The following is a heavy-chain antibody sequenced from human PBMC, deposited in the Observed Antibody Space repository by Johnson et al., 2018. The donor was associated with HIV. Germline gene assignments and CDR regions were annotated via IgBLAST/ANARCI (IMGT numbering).Heavy chain of an antibody. CDR2: IKQDGSEK. D-gene: IGHD6-13*01. J-gene: IGHJ3*02. CDR1: GFTFSSYG. Sequence: VQLVESGGGVVQPGGSLRLSCAASGFTFSSYGMHWVRQAPGKGLEWVANIKQDGSEKYYVDSVKGRFTISRDNAKNSLYLQMNSLRAEDTAVYYCARVYLSSNWYSYDAFDIWGQGTMVTVSS. CDR3: ARVYLSSNWYSYDAFDI. V-gene: IGHV3-7*01.